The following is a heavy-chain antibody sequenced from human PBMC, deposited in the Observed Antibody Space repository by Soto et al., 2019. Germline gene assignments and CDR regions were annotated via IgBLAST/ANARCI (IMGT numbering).Heavy chain of an antibody. CDR3: AKGVGYCSGGSCYGYDY. J-gene: IGHJ4*02. D-gene: IGHD2-15*01. CDR1: GFTFSSYG. CDR2: LSYDGSNK. Sequence: QVQLVESGGGVVQPGRSLRLSCAASGFTFSSYGIHWVRQAPGKGLELAAVLSYDGSNKYYADSVKGRFTISRDNSKNTLYLHMTSLRAEDQAVYYCAKGVGYCSGGSCYGYDYWGQGTLVTVSS. V-gene: IGHV3-30*18.